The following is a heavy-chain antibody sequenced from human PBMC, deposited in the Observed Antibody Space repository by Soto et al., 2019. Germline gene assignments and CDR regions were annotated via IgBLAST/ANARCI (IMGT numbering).Heavy chain of an antibody. Sequence: GASVKVSCKASGGTFSSYAISWVRQAPGQGLEWMGGIIPIFGTANYAQKFQGRVTITADESTSTAYMELSSLRSEDTAVYYCAREYCTNSVCYWAFDIWGQGTMVTVSS. CDR3: AREYCTNSVCYWAFDI. CDR1: GGTFSSYA. CDR2: IIPIFGTA. D-gene: IGHD2-8*01. V-gene: IGHV1-69*13. J-gene: IGHJ3*02.